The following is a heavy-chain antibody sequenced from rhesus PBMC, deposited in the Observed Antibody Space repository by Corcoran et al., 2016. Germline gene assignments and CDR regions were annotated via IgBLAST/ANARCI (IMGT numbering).Heavy chain of an antibody. J-gene: IGHJ4*01. CDR3: ARGGMDY. CDR1: GGSLRDNYR. CDR2: ISGSSTTT. Sequence: QVQMQESGPGVVKPSETLSLTCAVSGGSLRDNYRWSWIRKPPGKGLEWIGYISGSSTTTNHNSSLKSRVTLSKDTSKNQFSLKLRSVIAADTAVHYCARGGMDYWGQGVLVTVSS. D-gene: IGHD1-32*01. V-gene: IGHV4S10*01.